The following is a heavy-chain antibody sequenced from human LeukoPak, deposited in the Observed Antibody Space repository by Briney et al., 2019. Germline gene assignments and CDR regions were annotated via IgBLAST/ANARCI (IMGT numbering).Heavy chain of an antibody. CDR2: ISSSSSYI. CDR3: ARDHDYGDYPDAFDI. Sequence: PGGSLRLSCAASGFTFSSYSMNWVRQAPGKGLEWVSSISSSSSYIYYADSVKGRFTISRDNAENSLYLQMNSLRAEDTAVYYCARDHDYGDYPDAFDIWGQGTMVTVSS. CDR1: GFTFSSYS. J-gene: IGHJ3*02. D-gene: IGHD4-17*01. V-gene: IGHV3-21*01.